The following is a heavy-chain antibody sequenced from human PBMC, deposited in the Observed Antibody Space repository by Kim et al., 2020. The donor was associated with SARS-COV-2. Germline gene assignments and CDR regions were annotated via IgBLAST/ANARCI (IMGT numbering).Heavy chain of an antibody. D-gene: IGHD6-13*01. V-gene: IGHV4-61*01. J-gene: IGHJ5*02. CDR2: IYYGGST. CDR1: GGSVSSGSYY. Sequence: SETLSLTCTVSGGSVSSGSYYWSWIRQPPGKGLEWIGYIYYGGSTNYNPSLKSRVTISVDTSKNQFSLKLSSVTAADTAVYYCARDYSTSWYGYGNWLDP. CDR3: ARDYSTSWYGYGNWLDP.